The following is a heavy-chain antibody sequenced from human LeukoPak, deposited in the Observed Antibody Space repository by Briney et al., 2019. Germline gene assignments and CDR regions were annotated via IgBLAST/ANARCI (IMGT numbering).Heavy chain of an antibody. Sequence: PGGSLRLSCAASGFTFSSYWMSWVREAPGKGLEWVANIKQDGSEIYCVDSVKGRFTISRDNAKNSLYLEMNSLRAEDTAVYYCARDKIVGATLFDYWGQGTLVTVSS. CDR3: ARDKIVGATLFDY. D-gene: IGHD1-26*01. CDR2: IKQDGSEI. CDR1: GFTFSSYW. J-gene: IGHJ4*02. V-gene: IGHV3-7*01.